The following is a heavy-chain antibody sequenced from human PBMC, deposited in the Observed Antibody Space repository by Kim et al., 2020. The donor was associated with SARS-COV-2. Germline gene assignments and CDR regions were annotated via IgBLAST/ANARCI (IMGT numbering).Heavy chain of an antibody. D-gene: IGHD6-13*01. J-gene: IGHJ4*02. V-gene: IGHV4-59*02. Sequence: SETLSLTCSVSGAFVTTYYWSWIRQPPGKGLEWIGYFYYTGNINYNPSLKSRVTISGDTSKNQFSLKLSSVTAADTALYYCARHGSSYEYFFDYCGQGSLVTVSS. CDR3: ARHGSSYEYFFDY. CDR2: FYYTGNI. CDR1: GAFVTTYY.